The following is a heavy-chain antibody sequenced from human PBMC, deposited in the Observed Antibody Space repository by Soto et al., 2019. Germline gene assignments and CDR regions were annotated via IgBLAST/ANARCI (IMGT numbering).Heavy chain of an antibody. V-gene: IGHV5-51*01. CDR3: AREGGYSYGEYYYYYGMDV. D-gene: IGHD5-18*01. Sequence: GESLKSSGKGSGYSFTIYCIGWVRQMPWKGLEWMGIIYPGDSDTRYSPSFQGQVTISADKSISTAYLQWSSLKASDTAMYYCAREGGYSYGEYYYYYGMDVWGQGTTVTVSS. CDR1: GYSFTIYC. J-gene: IGHJ6*02. CDR2: IYPGDSDT.